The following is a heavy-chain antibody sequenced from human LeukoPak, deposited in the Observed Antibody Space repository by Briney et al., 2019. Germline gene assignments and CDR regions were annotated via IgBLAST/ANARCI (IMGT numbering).Heavy chain of an antibody. CDR3: AKDDIYDYVTDY. CDR2: IKQDGSEK. Sequence: PGGSLRLSCAASGFTFSSYWMSWVRQAPGKGLEWVANIKQDGSEKYYVDSVKGRFTISRDNSKNTLYLQMNSLRAEDTAVYYCAKDDIYDYVTDYWGQGTLVTVSS. D-gene: IGHD3-16*01. J-gene: IGHJ4*02. V-gene: IGHV3-7*03. CDR1: GFTFSSYW.